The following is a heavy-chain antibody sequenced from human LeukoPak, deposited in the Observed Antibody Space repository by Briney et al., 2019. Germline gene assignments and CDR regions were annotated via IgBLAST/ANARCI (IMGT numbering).Heavy chain of an antibody. D-gene: IGHD2-15*01. CDR1: GGSISSSSYY. CDR3: ASDYCSGGSCYYD. Sequence: PSQTLSLTCTVSGGSISSSSYYWGWIRQPPGKGLEWIGSIYYSGSTYYNPSLKSRVTISVDTSKNQLSLKLSSVTAADTAVYYCASDYCSGGSCYYDWGQGTLVTVSS. J-gene: IGHJ4*02. CDR2: IYYSGST. V-gene: IGHV4-39*01.